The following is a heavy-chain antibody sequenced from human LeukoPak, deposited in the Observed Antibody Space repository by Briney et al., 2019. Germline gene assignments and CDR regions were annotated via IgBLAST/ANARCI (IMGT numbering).Heavy chain of an antibody. J-gene: IGHJ5*02. CDR1: GYSFTNYD. Sequence: ASVRVSCKASGYSFTNYDINWVRQAAGQGLEGVGWVNPNNGDAGFSQKFQGRVTLTSNTSLTTAYMELTSLTSEDTAVYYCARGLGTYWGKDFLNWFDPWGQGTLVTVSS. V-gene: IGHV1-8*02. CDR3: ARGLGTYWGKDFLNWFDP. D-gene: IGHD7-27*01. CDR2: VNPNNGDA.